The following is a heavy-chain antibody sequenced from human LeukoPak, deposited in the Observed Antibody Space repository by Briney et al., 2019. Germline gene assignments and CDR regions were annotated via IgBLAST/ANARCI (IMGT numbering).Heavy chain of an antibody. V-gene: IGHV4-59*08. D-gene: IGHD6-13*01. Sequence: SETLSLTCTVSGGSISNYYWSWIRQPPRKGLEWIGYIHYSGSTNYNPSLKSRATISVDTSKSQFSLKLSSVTAADTAIYYCARGYSSSWYYFDYWGQGTLVTVSS. J-gene: IGHJ4*02. CDR3: ARGYSSSWYYFDY. CDR2: IHYSGST. CDR1: GGSISNYY.